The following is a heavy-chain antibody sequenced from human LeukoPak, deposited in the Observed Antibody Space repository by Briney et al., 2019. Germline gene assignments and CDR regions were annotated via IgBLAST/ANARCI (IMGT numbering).Heavy chain of an antibody. J-gene: IGHJ4*02. V-gene: IGHV3-48*03. CDR3: ARDSHSSSWYSEFDY. CDR2: ITSSGGTI. Sequence: PGGSLRLSCAASGFTFSSYDMNWVRQAPGKGLEWVSYITSSGGTIYYADSVKGRFTISRDNAKNSLYLQMNSLRAEDTAVYYCARDSHSSSWYSEFDYWGQGTLVTVSS. CDR1: GFTFSSYD. D-gene: IGHD6-13*01.